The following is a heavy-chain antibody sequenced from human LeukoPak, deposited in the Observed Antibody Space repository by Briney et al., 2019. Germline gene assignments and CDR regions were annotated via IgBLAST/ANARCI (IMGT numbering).Heavy chain of an antibody. CDR3: AKDNSGDGYNAYFDY. V-gene: IGHV3-30*02. J-gene: IGHJ4*02. CDR1: GFTFSSYG. CDR2: IRYDGSNK. D-gene: IGHD5-24*01. Sequence: GGSLRLSCAASGFTFSSYGMHWVRQAPGKGLEWVAFIRYDGSNKYYADSVKGRFTISRDNSKNTLYLQMNSLRAEDTAVYYCAKDNSGDGYNAYFDYWGQGTLVIVSS.